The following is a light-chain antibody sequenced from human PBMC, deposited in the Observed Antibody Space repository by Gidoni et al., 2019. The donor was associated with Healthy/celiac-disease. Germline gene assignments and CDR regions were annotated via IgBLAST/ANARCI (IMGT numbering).Light chain of an antibody. CDR3: QQYDNLPRT. V-gene: IGKV1-33*01. J-gene: IGKJ4*01. Sequence: IQMTQSPSSLSASVGDRVTITCQASQDISNYLNWYQQKPGKAPKLLIYDASNLETGVPSRFSGSGSGTDFTFTISSLQTEDIATYYCQQYDNLPRTFGGGTKVEIK. CDR1: QDISNY. CDR2: DAS.